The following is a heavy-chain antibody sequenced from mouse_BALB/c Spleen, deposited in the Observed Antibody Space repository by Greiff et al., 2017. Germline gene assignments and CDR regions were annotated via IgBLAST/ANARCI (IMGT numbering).Heavy chain of an antibody. CDR1: GYTFTDYW. J-gene: IGHJ3*01. CDR3: ARGSLTGTAWFAY. Sequence: QVQLQQPGAELVMPGASVKMSCKASGYTFTDYWMHWVKQRPGQGLEWIGAIDTSDSYTSYNQKFKGKATLTVDESSSTAYMQLSSLTSEDSAVYYCARGSLTGTAWFAYWGQGTLVTVSA. V-gene: IGHV1-69*01. CDR2: IDTSDSYT. D-gene: IGHD4-1*01.